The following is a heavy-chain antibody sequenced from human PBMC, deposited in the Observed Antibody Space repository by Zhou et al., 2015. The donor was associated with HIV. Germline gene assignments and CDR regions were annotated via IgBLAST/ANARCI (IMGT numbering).Heavy chain of an antibody. CDR2: TIPIYNTE. D-gene: IGHD3-16*01. CDR3: ARDRGGATRPGWRYFDV. V-gene: IGHV1-69*01. J-gene: IGHJ2*01. CDR1: GGTFSRAV. Sequence: QVQLVQSGAEVKKPGSSVKVSCKASGGTFSRAVISWVRQAPGQGLEWMGETIPIYNTENYAQNFQARVTITADESTNTVYLELRRLTSEDTAVYYCARDRGGATRPGWRYFDVWGRGTLVTVSP.